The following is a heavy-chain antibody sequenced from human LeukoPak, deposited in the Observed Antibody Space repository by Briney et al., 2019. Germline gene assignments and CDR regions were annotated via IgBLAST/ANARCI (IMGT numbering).Heavy chain of an antibody. Sequence: GRSLRLSCSAFGFTFRDYAMSWFRQAPGKGLEWVGFIRSKAYVGTTEYAASVKGRFTISRDNSKNSLYLQMNSLRTEDTALYYCAKDIERYYDSRGYYPSYMDVWGKGTTVTVSS. CDR3: AKDIERYYDSRGYYPSYMDV. D-gene: IGHD3-22*01. V-gene: IGHV3-49*03. CDR2: IRSKAYVGTT. J-gene: IGHJ6*03. CDR1: GFTFRDYA.